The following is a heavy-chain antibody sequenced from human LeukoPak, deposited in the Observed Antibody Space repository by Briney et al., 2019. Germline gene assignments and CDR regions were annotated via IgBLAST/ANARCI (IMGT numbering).Heavy chain of an antibody. D-gene: IGHD2-21*01. CDR2: INPNSGGT. J-gene: IGHJ5*02. Sequence: ASVKVSCKASGHSFTDYYMHWVRQAPGQGLEWMGWINPNSGGTNSAQKFQGRVTMTRDTSITTVYMEVSWLTSDDTAIYYCARADRLHGGPYLIGPWGQGTLVTVSS. V-gene: IGHV1-2*02. CDR3: ARADRLHGGPYLIGP. CDR1: GHSFTDYY.